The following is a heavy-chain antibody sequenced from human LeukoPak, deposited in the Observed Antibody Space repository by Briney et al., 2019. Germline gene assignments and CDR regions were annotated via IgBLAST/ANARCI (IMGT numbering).Heavy chain of an antibody. D-gene: IGHD2-15*01. CDR2: IIPIFGTA. V-gene: IGHV1-69*13. CDR3: ARDLLDIVVDPNHNWFDP. Sequence: SVKVSCKASGGTFSSYAISWVRQAPGQGLEWMGGIIPIFGTANYAQKFQGRVTITADESTSTAYMELSSLRSEDTAVYYCARDLLDIVVDPNHNWFDPWGQETLVTVPS. J-gene: IGHJ5*02. CDR1: GGTFSSYA.